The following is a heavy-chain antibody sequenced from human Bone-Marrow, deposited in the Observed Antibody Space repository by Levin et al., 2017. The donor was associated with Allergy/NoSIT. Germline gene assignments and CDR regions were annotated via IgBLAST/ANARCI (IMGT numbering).Heavy chain of an antibody. CDR1: GFTVSNNY. J-gene: IGHJ4*03. CDR3: ARLDLITGIDY. V-gene: IGHV3-66*02. Sequence: GGSLRLSCVVSGFTVSNNYMSWVRQAPGKGLEWVSVIYSGGSTYYADSVKGRLTISRDNSKNTVYLQMNSLRAEDTAVYYCARLDLITGIDYWGQGTMVTVSS. D-gene: IGHD1-14*01. CDR2: IYSGGST.